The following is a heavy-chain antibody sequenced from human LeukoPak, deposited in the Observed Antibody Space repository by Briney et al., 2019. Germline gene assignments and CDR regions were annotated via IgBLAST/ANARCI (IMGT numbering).Heavy chain of an antibody. CDR1: GGTFSSYA. V-gene: IGHV1-69*01. CDR2: IIPIFGTA. Sequence: SLKVSCKASGGTFSSYAISWVRQAPGQGLEWMGGIIPIFGTANYAQKFQGRVTITADESTSTAYMELSSLRSEDTAVYYCAGARTWADGNFDYWGQGTLVTVSS. CDR3: AGARTWADGNFDY. D-gene: IGHD1-26*01. J-gene: IGHJ4*02.